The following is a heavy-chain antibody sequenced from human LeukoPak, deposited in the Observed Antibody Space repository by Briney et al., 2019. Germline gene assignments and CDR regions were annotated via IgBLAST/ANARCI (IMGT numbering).Heavy chain of an antibody. D-gene: IGHD1-26*01. Sequence: PSETLSLTCTVSGGSISSYYWSWIRQPPGKGLEWIGSIYYSGSTYYNPSLKSRVTISVDTSKNQFSLKLSSVTAADTAVYYCAGGESGSYLNWFDPWGQGTLVTVSS. CDR1: GGSISSYY. CDR3: AGGESGSYLNWFDP. V-gene: IGHV4-59*04. CDR2: IYYSGST. J-gene: IGHJ5*02.